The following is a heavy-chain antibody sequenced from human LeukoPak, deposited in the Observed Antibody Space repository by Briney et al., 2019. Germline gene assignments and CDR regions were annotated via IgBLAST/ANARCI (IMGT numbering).Heavy chain of an antibody. V-gene: IGHV1-2*02. CDR3: ARVTVGASWFDP. J-gene: IGHJ5*02. CDR1: GYTFTGYY. CDR2: INPNSGGT. D-gene: IGHD1-26*01. Sequence: ASVKVSCKASGYTFTGYYMHWVRQAPGQGLEWMGWINPNSGGTNYAQKFQGRVTMTRDTSISTAYMELSRLRSDDTAVYYCARVTVGASWFDPWGQGTLVTVSS.